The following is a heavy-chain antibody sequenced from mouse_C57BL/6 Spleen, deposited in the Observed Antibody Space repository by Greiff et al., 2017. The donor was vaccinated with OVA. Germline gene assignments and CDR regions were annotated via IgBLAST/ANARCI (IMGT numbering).Heavy chain of an antibody. D-gene: IGHD1-1*01. CDR2: IDPSDSYT. CDR3: ARLLRWYFDV. CDR1: GYTFTSYW. V-gene: IGHV1-50*01. J-gene: IGHJ1*03. Sequence: QVQLQQPGAELVKPGASVKLSCKASGYTFTSYWMQWVNQRPGPGLEWIGDIDPSDSYTNYNQKFKGKATLTVDTSSSTAYMQLSSLTSEDSAVYYCARLLRWYFDVWGTGTTVTVSS.